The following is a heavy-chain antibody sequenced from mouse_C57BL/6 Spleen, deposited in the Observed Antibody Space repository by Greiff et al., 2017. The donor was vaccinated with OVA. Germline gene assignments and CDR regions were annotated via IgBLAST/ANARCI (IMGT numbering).Heavy chain of an antibody. D-gene: IGHD2-4*01. CDR2: IHPNSGST. Sequence: QVQLQQPGAELVKPGASVKLSCKASGYTFTSYWMHWVKQRPGQGLEWIGMIHPNSGSTNYNEKFKSKATLTVDKSSSTVYMELSRLTSEDSAVYFCARQEERDYDGTVYAMDYWGQGTSVTVSS. V-gene: IGHV1-64*01. CDR1: GYTFTSYW. CDR3: ARQEERDYDGTVYAMDY. J-gene: IGHJ4*01.